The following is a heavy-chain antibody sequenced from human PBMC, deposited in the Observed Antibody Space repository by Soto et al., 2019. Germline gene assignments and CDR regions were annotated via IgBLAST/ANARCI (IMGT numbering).Heavy chain of an antibody. Sequence: QLQLQESGPGLVKPSETLSLTCSVSGGSINSDVYYWGWIRQPPGNGLEWIGTIYYNGATYYPPSLKGRVTISVDTSKNQFSLKLSSVTAADTAVYYCARRRIAATGEAFDVWGQGTMVTVSS. CDR3: ARRRIAATGEAFDV. V-gene: IGHV4-39*01. D-gene: IGHD6-13*01. J-gene: IGHJ3*01. CDR2: IYYNGAT. CDR1: GGSINSDVYY.